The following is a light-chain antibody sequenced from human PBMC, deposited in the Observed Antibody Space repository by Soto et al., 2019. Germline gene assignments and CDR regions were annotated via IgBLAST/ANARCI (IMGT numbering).Light chain of an antibody. J-gene: IGKJ4*01. V-gene: IGKV3-15*01. Sequence: EIVMTQSPATLSVSPGERATLSCRASQSVSSNLAWYQQTPGQAPRLLIYGASSRATGIPARFSGSGSGTEFTFTISSLESEDFAIYYCQQYNNWPLTFGGGTTVEIK. CDR3: QQYNNWPLT. CDR2: GAS. CDR1: QSVSSN.